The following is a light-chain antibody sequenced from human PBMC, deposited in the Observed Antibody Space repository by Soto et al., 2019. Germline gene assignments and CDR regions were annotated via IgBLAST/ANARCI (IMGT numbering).Light chain of an antibody. CDR3: HQYGISPPT. CDR1: QSVSSSY. J-gene: IGKJ5*01. V-gene: IGKV3-20*01. Sequence: EIVMTQSPSTLSVSPGERATLSCRASQSVSSSYLAWYQQKPGQAPRLLIYGASSRATGTPDRFSGSGSGTDFTLTITSLEPEDFAVFYCHQYGISPPTFGQGTRLEIK. CDR2: GAS.